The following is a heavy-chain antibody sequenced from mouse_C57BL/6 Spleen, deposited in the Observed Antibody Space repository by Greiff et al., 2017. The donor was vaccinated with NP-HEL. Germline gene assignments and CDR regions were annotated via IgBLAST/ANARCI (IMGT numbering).Heavy chain of an antibody. CDR1: GFTFSDYY. CDR3: ARVITTVVAKYFDV. V-gene: IGHV5-16*01. CDR2: INYDGSST. J-gene: IGHJ1*03. Sequence: DVQLVESEGGLVQPGSSMKLSCTASGFTFSDYYMAWVRQVPEKGLEWVANINYDGSSTYYLDSLKSRFIISRDNAKNILYLQMSSLKSEDTATYYCARVITTVVAKYFDVWGTGTTVTVSS. D-gene: IGHD1-1*01.